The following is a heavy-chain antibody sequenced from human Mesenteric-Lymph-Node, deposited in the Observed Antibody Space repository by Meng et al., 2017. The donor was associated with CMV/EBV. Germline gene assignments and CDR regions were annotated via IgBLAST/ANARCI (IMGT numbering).Heavy chain of an antibody. J-gene: IGHJ4*02. Sequence: GESLKISCAASGFTFGSYEMNWVRQAPGKGLEWVSYISSSGSTIYYADSVKGRFTISRDNAKNSLYLQMNSLRAEDTAVYYCARGTRAIWSGYSYYFDYWGQGTLVTVSS. CDR1: GFTFGSYE. V-gene: IGHV3-48*03. CDR2: ISSSGSTI. CDR3: ARGTRAIWSGYSYYFDY. D-gene: IGHD3-3*01.